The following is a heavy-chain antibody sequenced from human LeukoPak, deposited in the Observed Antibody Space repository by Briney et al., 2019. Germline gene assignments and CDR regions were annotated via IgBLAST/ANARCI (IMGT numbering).Heavy chain of an antibody. CDR3: AKDAYSSGWFFDY. CDR2: ISWNSGSI. D-gene: IGHD6-19*01. Sequence: GRSLRLSCAASGLTFDDYAMHWVRQAPGKGLDWVSGISWNSGSIGYADSVKGRFTISRDNAKNSLYLQMNSLRAEDTALYYCAKDAYSSGWFFDYWGQGTLVTVSS. CDR1: GLTFDDYA. J-gene: IGHJ4*02. V-gene: IGHV3-9*01.